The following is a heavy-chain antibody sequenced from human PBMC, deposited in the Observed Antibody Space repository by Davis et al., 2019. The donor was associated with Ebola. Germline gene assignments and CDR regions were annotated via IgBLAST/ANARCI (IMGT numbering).Heavy chain of an antibody. J-gene: IGHJ6*02. V-gene: IGHV4-30-4*01. CDR1: GGSISIGDYY. Sequence: MPSETLSLTCTVSGGSISIGDYYWSWIRQPPGKGLEWIGYIDYSGSTYYNPSLKSRVNISVDTSKNQFSLKLSSVTAADTAVYYCARLAGYYYGMDVWGQGTTVTVSS. CDR2: IDYSGST. CDR3: ARLAGYYYGMDV.